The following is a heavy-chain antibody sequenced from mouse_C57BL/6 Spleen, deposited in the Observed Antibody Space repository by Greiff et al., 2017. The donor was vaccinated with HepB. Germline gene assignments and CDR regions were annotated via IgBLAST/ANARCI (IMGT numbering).Heavy chain of an antibody. CDR1: GFTFSSYA. CDR3: TRVNDGYYEGYYFDY. CDR2: ISSGGDYI. J-gene: IGHJ2*01. D-gene: IGHD2-3*01. Sequence: EVQLVESGEGLVKPGGSLKLSCAASGFTFSSYAMSWVRQTPEKRLEWVAYISSGGDYIYYTDTVKGRFTISRDNARNTLYLQMSSLKSEDTAMYYCTRVNDGYYEGYYFDYWGQGTTLTVSS. V-gene: IGHV5-9-1*02.